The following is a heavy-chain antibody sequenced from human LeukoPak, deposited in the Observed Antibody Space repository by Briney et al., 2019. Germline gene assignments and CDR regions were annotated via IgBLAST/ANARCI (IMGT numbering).Heavy chain of an antibody. CDR2: MSYSGST. V-gene: IGHV4-39*01. Sequence: SGTLSLTCTVSGGSISSSSYYWGWIRQPPGKGLEWIGSMSYSGSTYYNPSLKGRVTIAVDTSKTQFSLKLSSVTAADTAVYYCARFYTTSQYGSGYMDVWGKGTTVTVSS. J-gene: IGHJ6*03. CDR1: GGSISSSSYY. D-gene: IGHD3-10*01. CDR3: ARFYTTSQYGSGYMDV.